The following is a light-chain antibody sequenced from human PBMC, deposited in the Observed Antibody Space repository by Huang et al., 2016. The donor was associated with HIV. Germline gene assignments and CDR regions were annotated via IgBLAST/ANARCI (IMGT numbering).Light chain of an antibody. J-gene: IGKJ2*01. Sequence: DMVMTQSPGTLSVSPGERATLSCRASQSVKKKLAWYQQKPGQAPRLLISGVSTRDTGVPARFSGNGSETEFTLTITSVQSEDSAVYYCQQYNNWPPYDFGQGTKLEIK. CDR2: GVS. CDR3: QQYNNWPPYD. V-gene: IGKV3-15*01. CDR1: QSVKKK.